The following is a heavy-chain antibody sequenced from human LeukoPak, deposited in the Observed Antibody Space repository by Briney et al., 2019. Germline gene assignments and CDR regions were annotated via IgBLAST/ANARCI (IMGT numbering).Heavy chain of an antibody. V-gene: IGHV1-69*05. D-gene: IGHD4-23*01. J-gene: IGHJ6*03. Sequence: SVKVSCKASGGTFSSYAISWVRQAPGQGLEWMGGIIPIFGTANYAQKFQGRVTITTDESTSTAYMELSSLRSEDTAVYYCARSRRVTMVVTQPYYYYMDVWGTGTTVTVSS. CDR2: IIPIFGTA. CDR1: GGTFSSYA. CDR3: ARSRRVTMVVTQPYYYYMDV.